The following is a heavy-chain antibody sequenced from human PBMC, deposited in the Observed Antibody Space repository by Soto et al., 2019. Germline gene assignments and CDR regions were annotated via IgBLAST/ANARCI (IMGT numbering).Heavy chain of an antibody. D-gene: IGHD3-22*01. CDR1: GGTFSSYS. CDR3: ARVDYYDSSGYGTFDY. J-gene: IGHJ4*02. V-gene: IGHV1-69*13. CDR2: IIPIFGTA. Sequence: SVKVSCKASGGTFSSYSISWVRQSPVQGLEWMGGIIPIFGTANYAQKFQGRVTITADESTSTAYMELSSLRSEDTAVYYCARVDYYDSSGYGTFDYWGQGTLVTVSS.